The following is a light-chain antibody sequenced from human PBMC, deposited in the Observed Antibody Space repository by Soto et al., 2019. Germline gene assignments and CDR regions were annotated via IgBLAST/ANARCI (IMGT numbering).Light chain of an antibody. CDR3: SSYTSSSTR. Sequence: QSALTQPATVSGSPGQSITISCTGTSSDVGGYNYVSWYQQHPGKAPKLMIYDVSNRPSGVSNRLSGSKSGNTASLTISGLQAEDEADYYCSSYTSSSTRFGGGTELTVL. J-gene: IGLJ2*01. V-gene: IGLV2-14*01. CDR1: SSDVGGYNY. CDR2: DVS.